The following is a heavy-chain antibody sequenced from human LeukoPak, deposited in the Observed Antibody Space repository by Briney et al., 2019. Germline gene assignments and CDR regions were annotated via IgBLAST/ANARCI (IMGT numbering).Heavy chain of an antibody. CDR3: ARDPPAVASNTYG. Sequence: PGGSLRLSCAASGFTVRNNYMNWVRQAPGKGLEWFSLIYSDGSTYYADSVRGRFTISRDNSENTLYLQMNSLRVEDTAMYYCARDPPAVASNTYGWGQGTLVTVSS. CDR1: GFTVRNNY. D-gene: IGHD6-13*01. V-gene: IGHV3-66*01. CDR2: IYSDGST. J-gene: IGHJ4*02.